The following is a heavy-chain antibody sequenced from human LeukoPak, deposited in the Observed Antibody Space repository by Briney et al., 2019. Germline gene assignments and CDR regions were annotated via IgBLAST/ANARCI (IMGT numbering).Heavy chain of an antibody. D-gene: IGHD2-15*01. CDR1: GFIFSSYW. CDR3: AKGDCSGGSCYPLPSWFDP. V-gene: IGHV3-74*01. J-gene: IGHJ5*02. Sequence: GGSLRLSCAASGFIFSSYWMHWVRHAPGKGLAWVSRINTDGSSTSYADSVKGRFTISRDNAKNTLYLQMNSLRAEDTAVYYCAKGDCSGGSCYPLPSWFDPWGQGTLVTVSS. CDR2: INTDGSST.